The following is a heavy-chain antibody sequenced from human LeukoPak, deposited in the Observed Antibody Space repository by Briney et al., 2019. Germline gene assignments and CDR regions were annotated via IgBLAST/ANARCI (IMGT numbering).Heavy chain of an antibody. J-gene: IGHJ5*02. D-gene: IGHD3-3*01. CDR3: AREIRFLEWYKNENWFDP. CDR2: IYYSGST. V-gene: IGHV4-59*01. Sequence: SETLSLTCTVSGGFISSYYWSWIRQTPGKGLECVGYIYYSGSTNYNPSLKSRVTISVDTSKNQFSLKLSSVTAADTAVYYCAREIRFLEWYKNENWFDPWGQGTLVTVSS. CDR1: GGFISSYY.